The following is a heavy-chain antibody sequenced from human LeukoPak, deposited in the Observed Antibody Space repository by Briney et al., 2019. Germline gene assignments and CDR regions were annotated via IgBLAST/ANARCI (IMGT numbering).Heavy chain of an antibody. CDR3: ARDLTEGYTYIPYYFDY. CDR2: ISPSSGST. V-gene: IGHV1-46*01. D-gene: IGHD5-18*01. J-gene: IGHJ4*02. Sequence: ASVKVSCKASGYTFTSYYIHWVRQAPGQGLEWMGIISPSSGSTSSAQKFQGRVTMTRDTSTSTVYMELSSLISEDTAVYYCARDLTEGYTYIPYYFDYWGQGTLVTVSS. CDR1: GYTFTSYY.